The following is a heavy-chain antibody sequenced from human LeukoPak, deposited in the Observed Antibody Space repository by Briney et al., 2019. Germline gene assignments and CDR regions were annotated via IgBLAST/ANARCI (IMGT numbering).Heavy chain of an antibody. CDR1: GDSISSYY. V-gene: IGHV4-59*08. Sequence: SETLSLTCTVSGDSISSYYWSWIRQPPGKGLEWIGDIYYSGSTNYNPSLRGRVTISIDTSKNQFSLKLSSVTAADTAVYYCARTGYSYGLFDYWGQGSLVTVSS. J-gene: IGHJ4*02. CDR2: IYYSGST. CDR3: ARTGYSYGLFDY. D-gene: IGHD5-18*01.